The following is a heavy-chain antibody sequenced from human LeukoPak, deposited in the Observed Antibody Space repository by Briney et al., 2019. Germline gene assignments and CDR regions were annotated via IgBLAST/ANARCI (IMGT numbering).Heavy chain of an antibody. CDR2: IHHSGRT. CDR3: ARDRGSGPPFRPL. J-gene: IGHJ4*02. CDR1: GYSISSGYY. V-gene: IGHV4-38-2*02. D-gene: IGHD6-19*01. Sequence: SETLSLTCTVSGYSISSGYYWGWIRQPPGKGLEWIGSIHHSGRTYYNPSLKSRVTISVDTSKNQFSLKLSSVTAADTAVYYCARDRGSGPPFRPLWGQGTLVTVSS.